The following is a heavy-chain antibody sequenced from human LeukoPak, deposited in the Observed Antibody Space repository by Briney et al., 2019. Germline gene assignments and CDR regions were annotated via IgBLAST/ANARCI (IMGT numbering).Heavy chain of an antibody. CDR1: GFPFSDYW. J-gene: IGHJ4*02. CDR2: IKQDGSEL. V-gene: IGHV3-7*01. CDR3: SRSLDY. Sequence: GGSLRLSCAASGFPFSDYWMDWVRQAPGKGMEWVANIKQDGSELYYADSVKGRFTISRDNAKNSLYLEMNSLRAEDTAVYYCSRSLDYWGQGALVTVSS.